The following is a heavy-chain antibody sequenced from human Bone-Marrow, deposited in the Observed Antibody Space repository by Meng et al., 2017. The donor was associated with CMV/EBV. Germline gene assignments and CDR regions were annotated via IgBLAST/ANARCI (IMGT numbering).Heavy chain of an antibody. CDR2: IIPILGVT. CDR3: TTGPTDLSYFDH. D-gene: IGHD5/OR15-5a*01. CDR1: GETFSNYI. J-gene: IGHJ4*02. Sequence: CKASGETFSNYIINWVRQAPGQGLEWMGRIIPILGVTKHAQKFQGRVTVTADKSTSTAYMELSSLRSEDTAMYYCTTGPTDLSYFDHWGQGTLVTVSS. V-gene: IGHV1-69*02.